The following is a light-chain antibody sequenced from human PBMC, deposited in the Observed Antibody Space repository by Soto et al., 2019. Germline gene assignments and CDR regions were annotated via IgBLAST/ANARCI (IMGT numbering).Light chain of an antibody. J-gene: IGKJ4*01. V-gene: IGKV3-11*01. CDR1: QTVRNNY. CDR2: DAS. CDR3: QQRSKWVT. Sequence: EFVLTQSPGTLSLSPGERATLSCRASQTVRNNYLAWYQQKPGQAPRLLIYDASNRATGIPARFSGSGSGTDFTLTISSLEPEDFAVYYCQQRSKWVTFXRGTKVDIK.